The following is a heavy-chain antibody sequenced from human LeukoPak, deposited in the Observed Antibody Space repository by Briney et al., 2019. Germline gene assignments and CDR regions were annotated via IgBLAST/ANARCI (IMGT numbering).Heavy chain of an antibody. D-gene: IGHD4-23*01. CDR2: ISAYNGNT. Sequence: ASVKVSCKASGYTFTSYGISWVRQAPGQGLEWMGWISAYNGNTNYAQKLQGRVTMTTDTSTSTAYMELRSLRSDDTAVYYCARDNSMHERGWWFDPWGQGTLVTVSS. CDR1: GYTFTSYG. V-gene: IGHV1-18*01. J-gene: IGHJ5*02. CDR3: ARDNSMHERGWWFDP.